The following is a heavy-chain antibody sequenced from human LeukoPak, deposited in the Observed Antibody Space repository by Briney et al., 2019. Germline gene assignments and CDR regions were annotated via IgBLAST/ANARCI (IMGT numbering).Heavy chain of an antibody. CDR1: GGSISSSSYY. V-gene: IGHV4-39*07. CDR3: ARDSKTWSDAFDI. CDR2: IYYSGST. J-gene: IGHJ3*02. D-gene: IGHD2-15*01. Sequence: SETLSLTCTVSGGSISSSSYYWGWIRQPPGKGLEWIGSIYYSGSTYYNPSLKSRVTISVDTSKNQFSLKLSSVTAADTAVYYCARDSKTWSDAFDIWGQGTMVTVSS.